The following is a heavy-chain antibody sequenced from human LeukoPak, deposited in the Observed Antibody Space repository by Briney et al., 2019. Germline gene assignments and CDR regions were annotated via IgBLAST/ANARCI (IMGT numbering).Heavy chain of an antibody. CDR3: AKIITEYAGNWLDP. CDR1: GDSINTYH. D-gene: IGHD2-8*01. Sequence: SETLSLTCAVSGDSINTYHWSWIRQPAGKGLEWIGRIYPSGGTNYNPPLKSRVTMSVDTSKNQFSLKLTSVTAADTAVYYCAKIITEYAGNWLDPWGQGTLVTVSS. J-gene: IGHJ5*02. CDR2: IYPSGGT. V-gene: IGHV4-4*07.